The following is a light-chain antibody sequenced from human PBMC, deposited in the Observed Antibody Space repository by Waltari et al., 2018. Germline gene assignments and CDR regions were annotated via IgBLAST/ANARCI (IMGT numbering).Light chain of an antibody. V-gene: IGLV1-47*01. Sequence: QSVLTQPPSASGTPGQRVTISCSGSSSNIGTKYVYWYQQFPRTAPKLLIYMNNQRPSGVPDRFSASKSGTSASLAISGLRSEDVADYYCAVWDDSLSGRVFGGGTKLTVL. CDR1: SSNIGTKY. CDR3: AVWDDSLSGRV. CDR2: MNN. J-gene: IGLJ3*02.